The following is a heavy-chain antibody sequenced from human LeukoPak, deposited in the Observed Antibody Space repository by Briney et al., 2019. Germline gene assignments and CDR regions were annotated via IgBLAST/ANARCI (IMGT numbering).Heavy chain of an antibody. V-gene: IGHV1-46*03. CDR3: ARGLGLMTEYMDV. CDR2: INPSGGNT. CDR1: GYTFTSYY. J-gene: IGHJ6*03. D-gene: IGHD2-21*02. Sequence: ASVKVSCKASGYTFTSYYMHWVRQAPGQGLEWMGIINPSGGNTSYAQKFQGRVTITRDTATSTFYMERNSLRSEDTAVYYCARGLGLMTEYMDVWGKGTTVTVSS.